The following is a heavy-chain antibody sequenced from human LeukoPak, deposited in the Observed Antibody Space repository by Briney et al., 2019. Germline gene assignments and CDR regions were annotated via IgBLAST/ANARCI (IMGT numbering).Heavy chain of an antibody. J-gene: IGHJ3*02. CDR2: ISRSTYII. CDR1: GFDFSSYT. CDR3: AGEMKDDAFDI. Sequence: RSGGSLRLSCTASGFDFSSYTMNWVRQAPGKGLEWVSSISRSTYIIYYADAMKGRFTISRDNAKNTLYLQMNSLRAEDTAVYYCAGEMKDDAFDIWGQGTMVTVSS. V-gene: IGHV3-21*01. D-gene: IGHD5-24*01.